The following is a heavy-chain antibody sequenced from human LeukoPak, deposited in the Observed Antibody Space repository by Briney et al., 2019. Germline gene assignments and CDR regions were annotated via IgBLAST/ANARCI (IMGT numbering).Heavy chain of an antibody. CDR1: GYTFSNYH. J-gene: IGHJ3*02. CDR3: AINGDYGDAFDI. Sequence: ASVRFSCKVSGYTFSNYHMHWVRQAPGQGLEWLGLVKPKSGDSDFVQKFRGRVTVTTDVSTTTIHMELSNLRSDDTAVYYCAINGDYGDAFDIWGQGTIVTVSS. CDR2: VKPKSGDS. D-gene: IGHD4-17*01. V-gene: IGHV1-2*06.